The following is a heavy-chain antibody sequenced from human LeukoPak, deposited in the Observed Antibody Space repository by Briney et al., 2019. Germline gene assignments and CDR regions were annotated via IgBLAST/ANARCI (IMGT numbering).Heavy chain of an antibody. CDR2: ISGSGGST. CDR3: AKGLVGGMFYGY. CDR1: GFTVSSNY. J-gene: IGHJ4*02. V-gene: IGHV3-23*01. D-gene: IGHD6-6*01. Sequence: GGSLRLSCAASGFTVSSNYMSWVRQAPGKGLEWVSAISGSGGSTYYADSVKGRFTISRDNSKNTLYLQMNSLRAEDTAVYYCAKGLVGGMFYGYWGQGTLVTVSS.